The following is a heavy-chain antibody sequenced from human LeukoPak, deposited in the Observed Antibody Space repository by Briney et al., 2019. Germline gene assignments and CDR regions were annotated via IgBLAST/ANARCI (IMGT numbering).Heavy chain of an antibody. CDR3: ARDNVRYLDYYMDV. CDR1: GFTFSSYA. J-gene: IGHJ6*03. Sequence: GGSLRLSCAASGFTFSSYAMHWVRQAPGKGLEWVAIISYDGSYKYYADSVKGRFTISRDNSKNTLYLQVNSLRAEDMAVYYCARDNVRYLDYYMDVWGKGTTVTVSS. CDR2: ISYDGSYK. D-gene: IGHD3-9*01. V-gene: IGHV3-30*04.